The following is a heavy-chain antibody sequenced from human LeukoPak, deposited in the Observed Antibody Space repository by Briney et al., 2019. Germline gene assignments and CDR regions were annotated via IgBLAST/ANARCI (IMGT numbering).Heavy chain of an antibody. CDR1: GCIFNNYG. Sequence: PGRSLRLSCAASGCIFNNYGMHWVRQAPGKGLEWVAHVLYDGNHKYYADSVKGRFTISRENYRNTLDLQMTSLRVEDTAVYYCARGINGGSGTSDSFDSWGQGTLVTVPS. V-gene: IGHV3-30*03. D-gene: IGHD3-10*01. CDR2: VLYDGNHK. CDR3: ARGINGGSGTSDSFDS. J-gene: IGHJ4*02.